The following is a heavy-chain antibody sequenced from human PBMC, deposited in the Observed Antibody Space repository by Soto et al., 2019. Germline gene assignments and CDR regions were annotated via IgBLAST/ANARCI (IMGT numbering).Heavy chain of an antibody. Sequence: PGGSLRLSCAASGFTFSSYAMHWVRQAPGKGLEWVSYISSSSSTIYYADSVKGRFTISRDNAKNSLYLQMNSLRAEDTAVYYCARADSGYAHGYYYYGMDVWGQGTTVTVSS. CDR2: ISSSSSTI. J-gene: IGHJ6*02. V-gene: IGHV3-48*01. CDR1: GFTFSSYA. CDR3: ARADSGYAHGYYYYGMDV. D-gene: IGHD5-12*01.